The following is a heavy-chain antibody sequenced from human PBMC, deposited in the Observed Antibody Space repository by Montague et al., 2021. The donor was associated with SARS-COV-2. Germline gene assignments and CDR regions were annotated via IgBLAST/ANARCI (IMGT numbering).Heavy chain of an antibody. Sequence: VKPTQTLTLSCTFSGFSLSASGVGVGWIRQTPGKALEWLALVXXXXEXRYSPSLKSRLTITNDTSNNQVVLKMANMDPVDTATYFCAHRIVEAPFDYWGQGALVTVSS. J-gene: IGHJ4*02. V-gene: IGHV2-5*02. CDR2: VXXXXEX. D-gene: IGHD1-26*01. CDR1: GFSLSASGVG. CDR3: AHRIVEAPFDY.